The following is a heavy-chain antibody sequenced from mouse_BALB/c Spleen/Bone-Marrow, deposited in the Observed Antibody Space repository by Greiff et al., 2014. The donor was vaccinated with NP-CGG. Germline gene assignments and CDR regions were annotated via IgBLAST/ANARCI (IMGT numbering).Heavy chain of an antibody. Sequence: QVQLKESDAELVKPGASVKISCKASGYTFTDRAIHWVKQKPEKDLEWIGYISPEIDYIQYNEKFKDKATIAADKSSSTTNMQRNSLTSEDSSVYYCKRRHECGYAMDYWGQGTSVTVSS. CDR1: GYTFTDRA. CDR3: KRRHECGYAMDY. V-gene: IGHV1S53*02. CDR2: ISPEIDYI. J-gene: IGHJ4*01. D-gene: IGHD6-1*01.